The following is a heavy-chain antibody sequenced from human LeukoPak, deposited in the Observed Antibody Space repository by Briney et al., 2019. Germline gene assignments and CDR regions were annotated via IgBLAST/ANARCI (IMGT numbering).Heavy chain of an antibody. Sequence: SETLSLTCTVSGGSIIPYYWSWIRQPPGKGLEWIGYIYYNGSTLYNPSLRTRVTISLNTSKSQFFLEVTSVTAADTAVYYCARDRGYSYPSYYFDYWGQGTLVTVSS. D-gene: IGHD5-18*01. J-gene: IGHJ4*02. CDR1: GGSIIPYY. V-gene: IGHV4-59*01. CDR3: ARDRGYSYPSYYFDY. CDR2: IYYNGST.